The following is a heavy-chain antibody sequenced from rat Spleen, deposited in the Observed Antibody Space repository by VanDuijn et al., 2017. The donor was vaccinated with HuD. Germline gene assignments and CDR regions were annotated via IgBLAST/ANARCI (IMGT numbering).Heavy chain of an antibody. CDR2: ITDTGSST. Sequence: EVQLVESGGGLVQPGRSLKLSCVASGFTFNNYWMTWIRQAPGKGLEWVASITDTGSSTYYPDSMKGRFTVSRDNAKSTLYLQMDSLRSEDTATYYCARGTTPWGQGVMVTVSS. CDR1: GFTFNNYW. V-gene: IGHV5-31*01. D-gene: IGHD1-4*01. CDR3: ARGTTP. J-gene: IGHJ2*01.